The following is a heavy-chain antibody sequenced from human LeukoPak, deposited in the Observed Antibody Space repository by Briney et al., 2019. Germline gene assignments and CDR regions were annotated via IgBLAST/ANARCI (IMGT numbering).Heavy chain of an antibody. J-gene: IGHJ4*02. CDR1: GGAISTYY. V-gene: IGHV4-59*01. CDR2: IYNSGTT. Sequence: PSETLSLTCIVSGGAISTYYWSWIRQPPGKGLEWIGYIYNSGTTHYNPSLKSRITVSGDTSKNHFSLRLRSVTAADTAVYYCARVAPYGSTWYLDYWGQGALVTISS. CDR3: ARVAPYGSTWYLDY. D-gene: IGHD6-13*01.